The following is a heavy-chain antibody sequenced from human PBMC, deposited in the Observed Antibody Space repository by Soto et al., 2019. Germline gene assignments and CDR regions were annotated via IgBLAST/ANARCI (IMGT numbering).Heavy chain of an antibody. Sequence: QMQLVQSGAVVKKPGASVRVSCKASGFRFTYYGITWVRQAPGQGLEWMGWISAHNGNTNYAQKLEGRVTMTTDTSTSTAYMELRSLRSDDTAVYYCARSYCSTSTCYSYWLDPWGQGTLVTVSS. J-gene: IGHJ5*02. CDR1: GFRFTYYG. CDR2: ISAHNGNT. CDR3: ARSYCSTSTCYSYWLDP. V-gene: IGHV1-18*04. D-gene: IGHD2-2*02.